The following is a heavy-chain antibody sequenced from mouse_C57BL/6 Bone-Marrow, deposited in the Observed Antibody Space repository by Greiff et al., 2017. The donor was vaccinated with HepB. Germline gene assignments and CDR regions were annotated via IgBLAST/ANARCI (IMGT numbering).Heavy chain of an antibody. J-gene: IGHJ3*01. CDR1: GTTFTTYW. Sequence: QVQLQQPGTELVKPGASVKLSCKASGTTFTTYWMHGVKRRPEQGLEWFGNINPSNGGTNYNEKFKSKATLTVDKSSSTAYMQLSSLTSEDSAVYYCARGGRRDGSSWFAYWGQGTLVTVSA. D-gene: IGHD1-1*01. CDR2: INPSNGGT. CDR3: ARGGRRDGSSWFAY. V-gene: IGHV1-53*01.